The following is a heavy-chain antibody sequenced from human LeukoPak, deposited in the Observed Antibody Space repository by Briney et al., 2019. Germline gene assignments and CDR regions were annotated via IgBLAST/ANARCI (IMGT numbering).Heavy chain of an antibody. CDR2: IYYSGST. Sequence: SETLSLTCTVSGGSISSYYWSWIRQPPGKGLEWIGYIYYSGSTNYNPSLKSRVTISVDTSKNQFSLRLSSVTAADTAVYYCARVKDPGGYYYYYYMDIWGKGNTVTVSS. D-gene: IGHD3-16*01. CDR3: ARVKDPGGYYYYYYMDI. J-gene: IGHJ6*03. CDR1: GGSISSYY. V-gene: IGHV4-59*01.